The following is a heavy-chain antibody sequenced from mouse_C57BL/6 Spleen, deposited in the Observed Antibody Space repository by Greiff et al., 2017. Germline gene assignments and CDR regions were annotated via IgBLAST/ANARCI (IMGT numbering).Heavy chain of an antibody. Sequence: VQRVESGPELVKPGASVKISCKASGYAFSSSWMNWVKQRPGKGLEWIGRIYPGDGDTNYNGKFKGKATLTADKSSSTAYMQLSSLTSEDSAVYFCARWDWDVVDYWGQGTTLTVSS. V-gene: IGHV1-82*01. CDR1: GYAFSSSW. D-gene: IGHD4-1*01. CDR2: IYPGDGDT. J-gene: IGHJ2*01. CDR3: ARWDWDVVDY.